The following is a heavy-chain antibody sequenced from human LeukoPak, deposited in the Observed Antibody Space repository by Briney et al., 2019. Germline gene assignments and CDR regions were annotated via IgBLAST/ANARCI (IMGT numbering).Heavy chain of an antibody. D-gene: IGHD3-22*01. CDR3: ARGGPTMIVVVKAFDI. J-gene: IGHJ3*02. CDR2: INHSGST. V-gene: IGHV4-34*01. Sequence: SETLSLTCAVYGGSFSGYYWSWIRQPPGKGLEWIGEINHSGSTNYNPSLKSRVTISVDTSKNQFSLKLSSVTAADTAVYYCARGGPTMIVVVKAFDIRGQGTMVTVSS. CDR1: GGSFSGYY.